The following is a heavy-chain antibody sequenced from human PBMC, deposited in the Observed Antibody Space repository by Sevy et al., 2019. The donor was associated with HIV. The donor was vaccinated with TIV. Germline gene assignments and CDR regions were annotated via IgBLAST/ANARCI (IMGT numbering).Heavy chain of an antibody. CDR3: ADRGGAHYYDSSGYYTRAEYFEH. J-gene: IGHJ1*01. CDR2: IYWNDDQ. CDR1: GFSLSTSGVG. V-gene: IGHV2-5*01. Sequence: SGPTLVNPTQTLTLTCTFSGFSLSTSGVGVGWIRQPPGKALEWLADIYWNDDQRYSPSLKSRLTITKDTSKNQVVLTMTXMDPVDTATYYCADRGGAHYYDSSGYYTRAEYFEHWGQGTLVTVSS. D-gene: IGHD3-22*01.